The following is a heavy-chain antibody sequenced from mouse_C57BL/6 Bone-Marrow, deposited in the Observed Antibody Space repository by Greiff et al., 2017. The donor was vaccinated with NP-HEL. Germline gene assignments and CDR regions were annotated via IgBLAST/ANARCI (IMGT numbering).Heavy chain of an antibody. Sequence: QVQLKQPGAELVMPGASVKLSCKASGYTFTSYWMHWVKQRPGQGLEWIGEIDPSDSYTNYNQKFKGKSTLTVDKSSSTAYMQLSSLTSEDSAVYYCARDGYYAGFAYWGQGTLVTVSA. CDR1: GYTFTSYW. J-gene: IGHJ3*01. D-gene: IGHD2-3*01. CDR2: IDPSDSYT. V-gene: IGHV1-69*01. CDR3: ARDGYYAGFAY.